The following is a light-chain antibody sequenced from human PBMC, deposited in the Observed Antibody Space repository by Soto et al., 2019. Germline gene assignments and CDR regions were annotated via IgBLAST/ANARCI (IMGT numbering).Light chain of an antibody. CDR2: DVS. CDR1: RSDVGGYNY. CDR3: FSYSTSRARI. Sequence: QSALTQPASVSGSPGQSITISCTGTRSDVGGYNYVSWYKQKPGKAPKLVIYDVSHRPSGVSDRFFGSKSGNTASLIISGLQAEDKADYYCFSYSTSRARIFGGGTKLTVL. V-gene: IGLV2-14*01. J-gene: IGLJ2*01.